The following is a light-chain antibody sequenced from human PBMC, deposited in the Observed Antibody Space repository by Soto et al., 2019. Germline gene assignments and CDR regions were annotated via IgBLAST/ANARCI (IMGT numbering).Light chain of an antibody. CDR3: QSHDTSLSGYV. CDR2: GNT. CDR1: SSNIGAGYD. J-gene: IGLJ1*01. V-gene: IGLV1-40*01. Sequence: QSVLTQPPSVSGAPGQRVTISCTGSSSNIGAGYDVHWYQQLPGTAPKLLIYGNTNRPSGVPDRFSGSKSGTSASLAITGLQAEGEADYYCQSHDTSLSGYVFGTGTKVTVL.